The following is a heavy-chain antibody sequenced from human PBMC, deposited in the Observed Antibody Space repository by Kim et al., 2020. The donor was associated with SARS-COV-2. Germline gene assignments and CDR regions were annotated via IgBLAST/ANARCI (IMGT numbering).Heavy chain of an antibody. CDR1: GFTFSSYG. J-gene: IGHJ4*02. CDR3: AKDSTSGIKDY. Sequence: GGSLRLSCAASGFTFSSYGMHWVRQAPGKGLEWVAVISYDGSNKYYADSVKGRFTISRDNSKNTLYLQMNSLRAEDTAVYYCAKDSTSGIKDYWGQGTLVTVSS. CDR2: ISYDGSNK. D-gene: IGHD3-10*01. V-gene: IGHV3-30*18.